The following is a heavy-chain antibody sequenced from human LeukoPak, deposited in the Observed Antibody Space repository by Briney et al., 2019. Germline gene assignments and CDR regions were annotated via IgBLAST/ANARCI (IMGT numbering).Heavy chain of an antibody. CDR3: ATSGSYNY. J-gene: IGHJ4*02. CDR1: GFTFSSYA. D-gene: IGHD1-26*01. Sequence: GGSLRLSCAASGFTFSSYAMSWARQAPGKGLEWVSVIYSGGSTYYADSVKGRFTISRHNSKNTLYLQMNSLRAEDTAVYYCATSGSYNYWGQGTLVTVSS. CDR2: IYSGGST. V-gene: IGHV3-23*03.